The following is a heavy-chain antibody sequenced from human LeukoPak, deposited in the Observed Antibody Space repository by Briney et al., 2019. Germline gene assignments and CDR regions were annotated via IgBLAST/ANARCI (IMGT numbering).Heavy chain of an antibody. V-gene: IGHV5-51*01. J-gene: IGHJ4*02. CDR3: ARARAGLFDY. D-gene: IGHD6-13*01. CDR1: GYSFTSNW. CDR2: IYPGDSDT. Sequence: GESLKISCTGSGYSFTSNWIAWVRQMPGKGLEWMGIIYPGDSDTRYSPSFQGQVTISADESISTAYLQWSSLKASDTAMYYCARARAGLFDYWGQGTLVAVSS.